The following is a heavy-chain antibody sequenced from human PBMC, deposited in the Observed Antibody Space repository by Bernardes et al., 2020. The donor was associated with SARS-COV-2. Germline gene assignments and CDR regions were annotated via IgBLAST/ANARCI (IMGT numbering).Heavy chain of an antibody. CDR2: ISGSGGST. J-gene: IGHJ4*02. V-gene: IGHV3-23*01. Sequence: GGSLRLSCAASGFTFSSYAMSWVRQAPGKGLEWVSAISGSGGSTYYADSVKGRFTISRDNSKNTLYLQMNSLRAEDTAVYYCAKWGPYYYDSSGYLGFDYWGQGTLVTVSS. D-gene: IGHD3-22*01. CDR3: AKWGPYYYDSSGYLGFDY. CDR1: GFTFSSYA.